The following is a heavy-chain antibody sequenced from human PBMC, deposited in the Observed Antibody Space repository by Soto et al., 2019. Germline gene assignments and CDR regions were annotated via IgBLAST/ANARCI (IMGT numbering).Heavy chain of an antibody. CDR3: AKDIRFEYYGMDV. J-gene: IGHJ6*02. Sequence: QVQLVESGGGVVQPGRSLRLSCAASGFTFSSYGMHGVRQAPGKGLEWVAVISYDGSNKYYADSVKGRFTISSDNSKNTLYLQMNSLRAEDTAVYYCAKDIRFEYYGMDVWGQGTKVTVSS. D-gene: IGHD1-20*01. V-gene: IGHV3-30*18. CDR2: ISYDGSNK. CDR1: GFTFSSYG.